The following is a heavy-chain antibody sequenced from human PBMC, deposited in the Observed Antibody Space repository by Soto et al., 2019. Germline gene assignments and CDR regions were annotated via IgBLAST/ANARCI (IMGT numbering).Heavy chain of an antibody. Sequence: GGSLRLCFAASGFTFSSYAMHWVRQAPGKGLEWVAVISYDGSNKYYADSVKGRFTISRDNSKNTLYLQMNSLRAEDTAVYYCARGAGFNVEMATILFHWGQGTLVTVSS. V-gene: IGHV3-30-3*01. CDR3: ARGAGFNVEMATILFH. CDR1: GFTFSSYA. CDR2: ISYDGSNK. J-gene: IGHJ4*02. D-gene: IGHD5-12*01.